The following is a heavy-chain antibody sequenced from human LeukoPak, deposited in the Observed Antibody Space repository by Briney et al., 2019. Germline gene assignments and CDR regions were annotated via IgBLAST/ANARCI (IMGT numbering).Heavy chain of an antibody. V-gene: IGHV3-23*01. Sequence: GGSLRLSCAASGFTFSSYAMSWVRQAPGKGLEWVSTITSSGWYTYYADSVQGRFTISRDNSNNTLYLQMNSLRAEDTAVYYCARERTGARAFDIWGQGTMVTVSS. D-gene: IGHD1-14*01. CDR1: GFTFSSYA. CDR2: ITSSGWYT. CDR3: ARERTGARAFDI. J-gene: IGHJ3*02.